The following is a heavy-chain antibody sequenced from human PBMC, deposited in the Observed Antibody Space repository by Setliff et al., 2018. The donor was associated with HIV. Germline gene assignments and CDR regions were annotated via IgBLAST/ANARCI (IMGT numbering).Heavy chain of an antibody. CDR3: ARILLYDSSAYFVNAFNI. CDR1: GGSFSGYY. V-gene: IGHV4-34*01. D-gene: IGHD3-22*01. CDR2: INHSGSI. Sequence: PSETLSLTCAVYGGSFSGYYWSWIRQPPGKGLEWIGEINHSGSINYNPSLKSRVTISVDTSKNQFYLKLSSVTAADTAVYYCARILLYDSSAYFVNAFNIWGQGTVVTVSS. J-gene: IGHJ3*02.